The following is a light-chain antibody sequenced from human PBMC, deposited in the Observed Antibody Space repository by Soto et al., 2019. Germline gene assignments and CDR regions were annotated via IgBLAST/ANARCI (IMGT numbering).Light chain of an antibody. V-gene: IGKV1-33*01. Sequence: DIQMTQSPSSLSASVVDRVTITFQASQDISNYLNWYQQKPSKAPKLLIYDASNLETGVPSRFSGSGSGTDFTFTISSLQPEDIATYYCQQYDNLPITFGQGTRLETK. J-gene: IGKJ5*01. CDR1: QDISNY. CDR3: QQYDNLPIT. CDR2: DAS.